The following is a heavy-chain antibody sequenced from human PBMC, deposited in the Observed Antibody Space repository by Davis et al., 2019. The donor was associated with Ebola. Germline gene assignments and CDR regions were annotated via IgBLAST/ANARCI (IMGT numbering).Heavy chain of an antibody. Sequence: PAGSLRLSCAASGFTFDAYAMHWVRQAPGKGLEWVSGISWNSGSIGYADSVKGRFTISRDNAKNSLYLQMNSLRAEDTALYYCAGYYYDGSDYQVAFDIWGQGTMVTVSS. CDR3: AGYYYDGSDYQVAFDI. CDR2: ISWNSGSI. D-gene: IGHD3-22*01. J-gene: IGHJ3*02. V-gene: IGHV3-9*01. CDR1: GFTFDAYA.